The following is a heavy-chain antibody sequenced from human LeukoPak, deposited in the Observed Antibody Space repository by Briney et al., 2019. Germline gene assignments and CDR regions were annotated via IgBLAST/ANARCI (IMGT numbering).Heavy chain of an antibody. V-gene: IGHV3-7*01. Sequence: GGSLRLSCAASGFTFSTYWMSWVRQAPGKGLEWVANINQDGSEKYYVDSVKGRFSISRDNAKNSLYLQMNSLGTEDTAVYYCARDDLEGYYYDSSGYDSTSDVWGQGTTVTVSS. D-gene: IGHD3-22*01. CDR2: INQDGSEK. CDR1: GFTFSTYW. CDR3: ARDDLEGYYYDSSGYDSTSDV. J-gene: IGHJ6*02.